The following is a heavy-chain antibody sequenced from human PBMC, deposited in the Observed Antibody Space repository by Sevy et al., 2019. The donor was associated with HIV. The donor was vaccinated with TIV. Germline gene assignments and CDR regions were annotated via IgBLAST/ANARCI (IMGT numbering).Heavy chain of an antibody. CDR2: ISSSSSYI. CDR1: GFTFSSYS. CDR3: ARDRSLGSWLVVVSDYYGMDV. V-gene: IGHV3-21*01. J-gene: IGHJ6*02. Sequence: GGCLRLSCAASGFTFSSYSMNWVRQAPGKGLERVSSISSSSSYIYYADSVKGRFTISRDNAKNSLYLQMNSLRAEDTAVYYCARDRSLGSWLVVVSDYYGMDVWGQGTTVTVSS. D-gene: IGHD3-22*01.